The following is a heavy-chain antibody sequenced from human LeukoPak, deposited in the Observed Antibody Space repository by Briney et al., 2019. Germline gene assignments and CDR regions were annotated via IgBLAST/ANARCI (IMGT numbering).Heavy chain of an antibody. Sequence: ASVKVSCKASGYTFTSYYMHWVRQAPGQGLEGMGIINPSGGSTCYAQKFRGRVTMTRDTSTSTVYMVLSSLRSEDTAVYYCARAYGSGSYTLRFFDYWDQGTLVTASS. D-gene: IGHD3-10*01. V-gene: IGHV1-46*01. J-gene: IGHJ4*02. CDR2: INPSGGST. CDR1: GYTFTSYY. CDR3: ARAYGSGSYTLRFFDY.